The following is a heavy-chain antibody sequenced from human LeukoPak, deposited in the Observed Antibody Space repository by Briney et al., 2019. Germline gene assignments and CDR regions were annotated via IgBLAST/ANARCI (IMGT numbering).Heavy chain of an antibody. D-gene: IGHD3-16*01. CDR2: INHNGNVN. V-gene: IGHV3-7*03. CDR3: ARGGGLDV. CDR1: GFTFISYW. Sequence: GGSRRLSCAASGFTFISYWINWARQAPGKGLEWVASINHNGNVNYYVDSVKGRFTISRDNAKNSLYLQMSNLRAEDTAVYFCARGGGLDVWGQGATVTVSS. J-gene: IGHJ6*02.